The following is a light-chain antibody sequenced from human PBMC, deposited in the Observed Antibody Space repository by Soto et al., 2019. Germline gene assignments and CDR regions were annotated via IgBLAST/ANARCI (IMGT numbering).Light chain of an antibody. CDR3: QQSFCSPWT. V-gene: IGKV3-20*01. Sequence: EIGLTQSPGTLSLSPGDRATLSCRASESVGSTYVAWYQQKPGQAPRLLIYAASTRATGISDRFSGSGSGTDFTLVISSLQPEDFATYFCQQSFCSPWTFGQGTKVVIK. J-gene: IGKJ1*01. CDR1: ESVGSTY. CDR2: AAS.